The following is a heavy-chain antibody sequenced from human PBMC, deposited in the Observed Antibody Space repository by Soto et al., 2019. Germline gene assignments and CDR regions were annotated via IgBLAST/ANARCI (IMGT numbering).Heavy chain of an antibody. Sequence: EVQLVESGGGLVQPGGSLRLSCAASGFTFSRNWLHWVRQCPGKGLVWVSRLDNDGSSRDYADSVKGRFNISIDNAKNTLYLEMSSQRAEDTAVYYCATGSGWYSPDYWGPGTLVTVSS. CDR3: ATGSGWYSPDY. V-gene: IGHV3-74*01. D-gene: IGHD6-19*01. J-gene: IGHJ4*02. CDR2: LDNDGSSR. CDR1: GFTFSRNW.